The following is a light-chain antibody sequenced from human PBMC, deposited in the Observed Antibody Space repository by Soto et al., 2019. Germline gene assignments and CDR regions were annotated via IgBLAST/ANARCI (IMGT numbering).Light chain of an antibody. V-gene: IGKV1-39*01. CDR1: QTISSY. J-gene: IGKJ1*01. Sequence: DIQMTQSPSSLSASVGDRVTITCRASQTISSYLNWYQQTPGRAPKLLIYAASSLQGGVPSRFSGSGSGTDFNLTISSLQPEDFATFYCQQTYSTPSTWTFGQGTKVEIK. CDR3: QQTYSTPSTWT. CDR2: AAS.